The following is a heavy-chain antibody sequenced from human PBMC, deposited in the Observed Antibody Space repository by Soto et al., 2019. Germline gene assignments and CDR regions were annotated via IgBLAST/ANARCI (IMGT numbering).Heavy chain of an antibody. J-gene: IGHJ4*02. Sequence: ASVKVSCKASGGTFSSYAISWVRQAPGQGLEWMGGIIPIFGTANYAQKFQGRVTITADESTSTAYMELSSLRSEDTAVYYCASDNRFRKYGVLGYWGQGTLVTVSS. CDR3: ASDNRFRKYGVLGY. D-gene: IGHD4-17*01. V-gene: IGHV1-69*13. CDR2: IIPIFGTA. CDR1: GGTFSSYA.